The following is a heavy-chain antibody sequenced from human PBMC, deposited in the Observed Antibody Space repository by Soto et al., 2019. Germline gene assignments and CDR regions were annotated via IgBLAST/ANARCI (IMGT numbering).Heavy chain of an antibody. D-gene: IGHD3-22*01. V-gene: IGHV1-46*01. J-gene: IGHJ5*02. CDR3: ARADVYYYDNSGYYLDWFGA. CDR1: GYTFTSYY. Sequence: ASVKVSCKASGYTFTSYYMHWVRQAPGQGLEWMGIINPSGGSTSYAQKFQGRVTMTRDTSTSTVYMELSSLRSEDTAVYYCARADVYYYDNSGYYLDWFGAWGQGTLVTVSS. CDR2: INPSGGST.